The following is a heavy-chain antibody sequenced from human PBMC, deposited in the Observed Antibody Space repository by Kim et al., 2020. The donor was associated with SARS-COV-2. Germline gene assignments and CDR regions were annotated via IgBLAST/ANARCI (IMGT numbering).Heavy chain of an antibody. V-gene: IGHV3-64*02. Sequence: GGSLRLSCAASGFTFSSYAMHWVRQAPGKGLEYVSAISSNGGSTYYADSVKGRFTISRDNSKNTLYLQMGSLRAEDMAVYYCARGEYYYDSSGNWYFDL. J-gene: IGHJ2*01. CDR3: ARGEYYYDSSGNWYFDL. D-gene: IGHD3-22*01. CDR2: ISSNGGST. CDR1: GFTFSSYA.